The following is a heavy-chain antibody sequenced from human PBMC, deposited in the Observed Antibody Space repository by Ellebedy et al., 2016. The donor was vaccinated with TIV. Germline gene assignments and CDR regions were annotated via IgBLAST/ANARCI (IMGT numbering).Heavy chain of an antibody. CDR2: AYYRSKWYI. CDR1: GDSVSGNSAA. J-gene: IGHJ3*02. D-gene: IGHD3-10*01. CDR3: VRDAGIGLDAFDI. V-gene: IGHV6-1*01. Sequence: SQTLSLTCXISGDSVSGNSAAWNWIRQSPSRGLEWLGRAYYRSKWYIYYAQSVQSRLTINPDTSKNQFSLQLNSVTPEDTAVYFCVRDAGIGLDAFDIWGQGPMVTVSS.